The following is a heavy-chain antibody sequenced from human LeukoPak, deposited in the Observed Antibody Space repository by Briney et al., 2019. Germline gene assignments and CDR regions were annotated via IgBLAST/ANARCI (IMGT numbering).Heavy chain of an antibody. J-gene: IGHJ4*02. Sequence: GSVKVSCKASGSAISWVRQAPGQGLEWMGWINVYNGHTKYSQKFQGRVTMTTDTSTYTVYMELRSLTSDDTAVFYCARDETGEYDYWGQGTLVTVSS. V-gene: IGHV1-18*01. CDR2: INVYNGHT. CDR1: GSA. D-gene: IGHD3-10*01. CDR3: ARDETGEYDY.